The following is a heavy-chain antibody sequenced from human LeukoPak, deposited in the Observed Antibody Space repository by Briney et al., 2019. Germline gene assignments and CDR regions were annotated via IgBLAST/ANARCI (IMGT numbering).Heavy chain of an antibody. CDR1: GFTFSSYA. CDR2: ISGSGGST. J-gene: IGHJ4*02. Sequence: PGGSLRLSCAASGFTFSSYAMSWVRQAPGKGLEWVSGISGSGGSTYYADSLKGRFTISRDNSKNTLYLQMNSLRAEDTAVYYCANGPDCSSTSCYWSYFDCWGQGTLVTVSS. CDR3: ANGPDCSSTSCYWSYFDC. V-gene: IGHV3-23*01. D-gene: IGHD2-2*01.